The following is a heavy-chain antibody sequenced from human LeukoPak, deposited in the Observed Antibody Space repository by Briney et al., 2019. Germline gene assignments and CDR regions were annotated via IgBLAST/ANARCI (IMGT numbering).Heavy chain of an antibody. CDR1: GFPFSSYA. D-gene: IGHD2-2*02. CDR2: ISGRGAST. CDR3: AKSRSSSSTSCYNY. V-gene: IGHV3-23*01. J-gene: IGHJ4*02. Sequence: PGGSLRLSCAASGFPFSSYAMNWVRQAPGKGLEWVSAISGRGASTYYADSVEDRFTLSRDDSKNTLYLQMNSLRAEDTAVYYCAKSRSSSSTSCYNYWGQGTLVTVSS.